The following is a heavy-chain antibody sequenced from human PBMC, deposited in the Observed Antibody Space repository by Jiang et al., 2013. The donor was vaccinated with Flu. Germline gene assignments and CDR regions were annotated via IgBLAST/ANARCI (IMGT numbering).Heavy chain of an antibody. V-gene: IGHV4-30-2*01. Sequence: GLVKPSQTLSLTCAVSGGSISSGGYSWSWIRQPPGKGLEWIGYIYHSGSTYYNPSLKSRVTISVDRSKNQFSLKLSSVTAADTAVYYCATNYGPGAFDIWGQGTMVTVSS. CDR2: IYHSGST. CDR3: ATNYGPGAFDI. CDR1: GGSISSGGYS. D-gene: IGHD1-7*01. J-gene: IGHJ3*02.